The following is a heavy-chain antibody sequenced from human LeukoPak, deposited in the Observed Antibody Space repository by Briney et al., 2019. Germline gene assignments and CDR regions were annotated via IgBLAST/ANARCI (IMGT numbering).Heavy chain of an antibody. D-gene: IGHD5-18*01. CDR2: IYYSGST. J-gene: IGHJ4*02. Sequence: PSETLSLTCTVSGGSISRSSYYWGWIRQPPGKGLEWIGSIYYSGSTYYNPSLKSRVTISVDTSKNQFSLKLSSVTAADTAVYYCARSLADTAMVGLGYWGQGTLVTVSS. CDR3: ARSLADTAMVGLGY. V-gene: IGHV4-39*07. CDR1: GGSISRSSYY.